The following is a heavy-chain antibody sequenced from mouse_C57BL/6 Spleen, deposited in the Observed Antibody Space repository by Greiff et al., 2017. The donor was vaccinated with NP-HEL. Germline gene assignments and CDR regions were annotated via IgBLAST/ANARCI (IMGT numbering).Heavy chain of an antibody. V-gene: IGHV1-82*01. CDR3: ARSSYDPYAMDY. D-gene: IGHD2-3*01. CDR1: GYAFSSSW. J-gene: IGHJ4*01. CDR2: IYPGDGDT. Sequence: QVQLQQSGPELVKPGASVKISCKASGYAFSSSWMNWVKQRPGQGLEWIGRIYPGDGDTNYNGKFKGKATLTADKSSSTAYMQLSSLTSEDSAVFFCARSSYDPYAMDYWGQGTSVTVSS.